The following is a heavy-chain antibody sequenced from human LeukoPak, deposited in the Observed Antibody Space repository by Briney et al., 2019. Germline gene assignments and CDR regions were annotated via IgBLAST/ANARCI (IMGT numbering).Heavy chain of an antibody. CDR2: IYYSGST. D-gene: IGHD1-26*01. CDR1: GGSISSSSYY. J-gene: IGHJ3*02. CDR3: ASYKVIVGATLVPYAFDI. Sequence: SETLSLTCTVPGGSISSSSYYWGWIRQPPGKGLEWIGSIYYSGSTYYNPSLKSRVTISVDTSKNQFSLKLSSMTAADTAVYYCASYKVIVGATLVPYAFDIWGQGTMVTVSS. V-gene: IGHV4-39*01.